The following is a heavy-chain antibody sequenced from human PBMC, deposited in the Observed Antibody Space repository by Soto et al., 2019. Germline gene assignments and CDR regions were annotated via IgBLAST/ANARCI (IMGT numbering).Heavy chain of an antibody. CDR2: INHSGST. CDR3: ARGRGYCSSTSCYNPYYYYGMDV. CDR1: GGSFSGYY. Sequence: SETLSLTCAVYGGSFSGYYWSWIRQPPGKGLEWIGEINHSGSTNYNPSLKSRVTISVDTSKNQFSLKLSSVTAADTAVYYCARGRGYCSSTSCYNPYYYYGMDVWGQXTTVTVSS. V-gene: IGHV4-34*01. D-gene: IGHD2-2*02. J-gene: IGHJ6*02.